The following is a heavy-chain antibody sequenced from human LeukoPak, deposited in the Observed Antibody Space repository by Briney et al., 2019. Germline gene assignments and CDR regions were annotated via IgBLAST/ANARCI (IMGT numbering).Heavy chain of an antibody. CDR2: IFYSGTT. J-gene: IGHJ4*02. CDR3: ARDFFGWFDY. V-gene: IGHV4-59*12. CDR1: GGSISSYY. D-gene: IGHD3-3*01. Sequence: SETLSLTCTVSGGSISSYYWSWIRQPPGKGLEWIGFIFYSGTTNYNPSLKSRVTISQDTSKNQISLKLSSVTAADTAVYYCARDFFGWFDYWGQGTLVTVSS.